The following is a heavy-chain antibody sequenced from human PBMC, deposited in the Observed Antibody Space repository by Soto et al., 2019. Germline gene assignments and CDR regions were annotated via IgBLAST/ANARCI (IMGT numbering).Heavy chain of an antibody. V-gene: IGHV3-23*01. J-gene: IGHJ4*02. CDR1: GITFGSRA. Sequence: GGSLRLSCVASGITFGSRAMSWVRQAPGEGLEWVSTITDSGGDAKYADSVRGRFAISRDNSKKTLYLQMDSLRAEDTAVYFCAKDAVYNDGLWLMDQWGQGT. CDR2: ITDSGGDA. CDR3: AKDAVYNDGLWLMDQ. D-gene: IGHD2-21*01.